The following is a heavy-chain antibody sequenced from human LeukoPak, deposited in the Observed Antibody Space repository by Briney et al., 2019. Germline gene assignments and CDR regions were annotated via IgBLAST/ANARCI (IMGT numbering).Heavy chain of an antibody. Sequence: GASVKVSCKASGYTFTSYGISWVRQAPGQGLEWMGWISAYNGNTNYAQELQGRVTMTTDTSTSTAYMELRSLRSDDTAVYYCARVVSHSSGYYYGEHWFDPWGQGTLVTVSS. D-gene: IGHD3-22*01. CDR2: ISAYNGNT. CDR1: GYTFTSYG. V-gene: IGHV1-18*01. J-gene: IGHJ5*02. CDR3: ARVVSHSSGYYYGEHWFDP.